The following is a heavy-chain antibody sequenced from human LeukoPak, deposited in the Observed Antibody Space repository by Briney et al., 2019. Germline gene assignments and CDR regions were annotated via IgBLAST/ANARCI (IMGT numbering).Heavy chain of an antibody. J-gene: IGHJ4*02. CDR2: INYSGST. Sequence: SETLPLTCTVSGGSVSSTTYYWSWIRQPPGKGLEWIASINYSGSTYYNPSLKSRVTISVDTSENQFSLKLSSVTAADTAVYYCARYVVYGSGKYYFDYWGQGTLVTVSS. CDR1: GGSVSSTTYY. CDR3: ARYVVYGSGKYYFDY. V-gene: IGHV4-39*01. D-gene: IGHD3-10*01.